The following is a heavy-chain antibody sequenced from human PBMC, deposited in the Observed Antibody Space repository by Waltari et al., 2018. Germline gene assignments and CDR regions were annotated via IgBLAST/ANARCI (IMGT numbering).Heavy chain of an antibody. Sequence: EVQLVESGGGLVQPGGSLRLSCAASGFTYSMYWMHWVSQAPGKGLLWVSRSNSDGSSTSYADSVKGRFTISKDNAKNTVYLQMNSLRAEDTAIYYCARGARRTTVTTGWWYFDLWGRGTLVTVSS. V-gene: IGHV3-74*01. CDR3: ARGARRTTVTTGWWYFDL. J-gene: IGHJ2*01. CDR1: GFTYSMYW. D-gene: IGHD4-17*01. CDR2: SNSDGSST.